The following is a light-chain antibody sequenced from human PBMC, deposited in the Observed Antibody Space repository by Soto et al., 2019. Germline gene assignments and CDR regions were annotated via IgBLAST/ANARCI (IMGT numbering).Light chain of an antibody. CDR1: QSVRRN. CDR3: QQYNNWPRT. CDR2: GAS. J-gene: IGKJ1*01. Sequence: EILMTQSPATLAVSPGERATLSCRASQSVRRNLAWYQQKPGQAPRLLIYGASTRATGIPATFSGSGSGTEFTLTISSLQSEDFEVYYCQQYNNWPRTFGQGTKVDIK. V-gene: IGKV3-15*01.